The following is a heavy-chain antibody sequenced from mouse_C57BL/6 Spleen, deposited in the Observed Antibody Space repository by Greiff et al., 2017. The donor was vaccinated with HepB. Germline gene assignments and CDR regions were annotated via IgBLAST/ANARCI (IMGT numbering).Heavy chain of an antibody. Sequence: QVQLQQSGAELVRPGASVTLSCKASGYTFTDYEMHWVKQTPVHGLEWIGAIDPETGGTAYNQKFEGKAILTADKSSSTAYMELRSLTSEDSAVYYCTRWDRGTTVVEVSFDYWGQGTTLTVSS. J-gene: IGHJ2*01. D-gene: IGHD1-1*01. CDR3: TRWDRGTTVVEVSFDY. V-gene: IGHV1-15*01. CDR2: IDPETGGT. CDR1: GYTFTDYE.